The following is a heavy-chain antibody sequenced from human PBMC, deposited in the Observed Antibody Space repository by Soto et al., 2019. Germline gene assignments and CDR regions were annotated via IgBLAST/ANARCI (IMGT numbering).Heavy chain of an antibody. CDR3: ARGLITMVGGPYDYGMDV. Sequence: PSETLSLTCAVYGGCFSGYYWSWIRQPPGKGLEWIGEINHSGSTNYNPSLKSRVTISVDTSKNQFSLKLRSVTAADTAVYYCARGLITMVGGPYDYGMDVSGQGTTVTVSS. J-gene: IGHJ6*02. CDR2: INHSGST. CDR1: GGCFSGYY. V-gene: IGHV4-34*01. D-gene: IGHD3-10*01.